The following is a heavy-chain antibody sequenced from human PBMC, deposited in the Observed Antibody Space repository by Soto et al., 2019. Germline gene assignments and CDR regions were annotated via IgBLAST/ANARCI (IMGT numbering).Heavy chain of an antibody. D-gene: IGHD3-3*01. V-gene: IGHV4-34*01. CDR3: ARGYGGVLPSFTHSSI. Sequence: SETLSLTCAVYGGSFSGYYWSWIRQPPGKGLEWIGEINHSGSTNYNPSLKSRVTISVDTSKNQFSLKLSSVTAADTAVYYCARGYGGVLPSFTHSSIWGHGILVTVSA. CDR2: INHSGST. J-gene: IGHJ4*01. CDR1: GGSFSGYY.